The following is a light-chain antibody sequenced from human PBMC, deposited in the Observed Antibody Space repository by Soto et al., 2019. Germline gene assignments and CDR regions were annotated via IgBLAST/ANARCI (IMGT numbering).Light chain of an antibody. V-gene: IGKV3-20*01. Sequence: EIVLTQSPGTLSLSPGERATLSCRASQSVSSSYLAWYQQKPGQAPRLLIYTASNRATGIPERFSGSGSGTDFTLTISRLEPEDFAVYFCQQYGSSPITFGPGTKVDIK. J-gene: IGKJ3*01. CDR1: QSVSSSY. CDR2: TAS. CDR3: QQYGSSPIT.